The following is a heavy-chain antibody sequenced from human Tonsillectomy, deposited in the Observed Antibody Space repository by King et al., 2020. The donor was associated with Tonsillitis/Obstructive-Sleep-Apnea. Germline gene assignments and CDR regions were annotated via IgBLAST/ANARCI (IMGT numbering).Heavy chain of an antibody. CDR2: IDPSDSYT. CDR3: ARQSRGYGDSEAYYYYMDV. V-gene: IGHV5-10-1*01. CDR1: GYSFTIYW. D-gene: IGHD4-17*01. Sequence: VQLVESGAEVKKPGESLRISCKGSGYSFTIYWISWVRQMPGKGLEWMGRIDPSDSYTNYSPSFQGHVTISADRSISTAYLQWSSLKASDTAMYYCARQSRGYGDSEAYYYYMDVWGKGTTVTVSS. J-gene: IGHJ6*03.